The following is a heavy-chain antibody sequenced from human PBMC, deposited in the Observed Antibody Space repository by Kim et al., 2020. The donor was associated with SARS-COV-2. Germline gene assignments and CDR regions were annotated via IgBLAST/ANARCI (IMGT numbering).Heavy chain of an antibody. V-gene: IGHV3-23*01. Sequence: GGSLRLSCAASGFTFSSYAMSWVRQAPGKGLEWVSAISGSGGSTYYADSVKGRFTISRDNSKNTLYLQMNSLRAEDTAVYYCATAGYCSSTSCYRGLDYWGQGNLVTGS. CDR1: GFTFSSYA. J-gene: IGHJ4*02. D-gene: IGHD2-2*03. CDR2: ISGSGGST. CDR3: ATAGYCSSTSCYRGLDY.